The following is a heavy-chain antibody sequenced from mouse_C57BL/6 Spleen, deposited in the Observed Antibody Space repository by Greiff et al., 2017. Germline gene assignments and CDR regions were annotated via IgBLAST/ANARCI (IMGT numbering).Heavy chain of an antibody. J-gene: IGHJ4*01. Sequence: VQLQQPGAELVKPGASVKLSCKASGYTFTSYWMHWVKQRPGRGLEWIGRIDPHSGGTKYTQKFQSKATLTVEKPSSTAYMQHSSLTTEDSAVYYCARWDTAQAHCYALDYWGQGTSVTVSS. CDR1: GYTFTSYW. V-gene: IGHV1-72*01. CDR2: IDPHSGGT. D-gene: IGHD3-2*02. CDR3: ARWDTAQAHCYALDY.